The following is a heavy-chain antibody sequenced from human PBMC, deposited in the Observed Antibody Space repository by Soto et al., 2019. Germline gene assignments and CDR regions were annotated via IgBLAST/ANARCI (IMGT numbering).Heavy chain of an antibody. J-gene: IGHJ6*02. CDR3: VTGTDTAMVTPYYYYYGMDV. CDR1: VFTFSSYA. D-gene: IGHD5-18*01. V-gene: IGHV3-64D*06. Sequence: GPLRLSCSASVFTFSSYAMHWVRQGPGKGLEYVSAISSNGGSTYYADSVKGRFTISRDNSKNTLYLQMSSLRAEDTAVYYCVTGTDTAMVTPYYYYYGMDVWGQGSTVTVSS. CDR2: ISSNGGST.